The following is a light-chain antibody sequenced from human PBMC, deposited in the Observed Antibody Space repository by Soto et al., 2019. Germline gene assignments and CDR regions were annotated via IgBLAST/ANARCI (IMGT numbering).Light chain of an antibody. J-gene: IGLJ2*01. CDR2: EVS. CDR3: CSYAGSSSFRVL. Sequence: QSALTQPPSASGSPGQSVTISCTGTSSDVGGYNYVSWYQQHPGKAPKLMIYEVSKRPSGVPDRFSGSKSGNTASLTVSGLQAADEAEYYCCCCSYAGSSSFRVLFGGGTKLTVL. CDR1: SSDVGGYNY. V-gene: IGLV2-8*01.